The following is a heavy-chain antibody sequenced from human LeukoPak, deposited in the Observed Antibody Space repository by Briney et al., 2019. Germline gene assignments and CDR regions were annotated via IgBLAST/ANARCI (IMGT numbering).Heavy chain of an antibody. CDR1: GFTFSSYG. CDR3: AKLIVGATVDYFDY. J-gene: IGHJ4*02. Sequence: GRSLRLSCAASGFTFSSYGMHWVRQAPGKGLEWVAVISYDRSNKYYADSVKGRFTISRDNSKNTLYLQMNSLRAEDTAVYYCAKLIVGATVDYFDYWGQGTLVTVSS. V-gene: IGHV3-30*18. D-gene: IGHD1-26*01. CDR2: ISYDRSNK.